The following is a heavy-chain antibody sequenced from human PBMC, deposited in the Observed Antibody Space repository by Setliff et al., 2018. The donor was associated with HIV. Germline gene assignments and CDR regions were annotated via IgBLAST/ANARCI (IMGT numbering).Heavy chain of an antibody. CDR3: ARTDYGGNSGGNYFDY. D-gene: IGHD4-17*01. CDR2: ISAYNGNT. V-gene: IGHV1-18*01. CDR1: GGTFSSYA. Sequence: ASVKVSCKASGGTFSSYAISWVRQAPGQGLEWMGWISAYNGNTNYAQKLQGRVTMTTDTATSTAYMEVRSLRSDDTAVYYCARTDYGGNSGGNYFDYWGQGSLVTVSS. J-gene: IGHJ4*02.